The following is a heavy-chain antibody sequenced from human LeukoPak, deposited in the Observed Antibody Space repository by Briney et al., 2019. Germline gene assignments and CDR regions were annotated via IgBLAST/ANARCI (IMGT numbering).Heavy chain of an antibody. CDR2: IYYSGST. CDR3: ARDPRAVAGLNWFDP. CDR1: GDSISSSSYY. V-gene: IGHV4-39*07. D-gene: IGHD6-19*01. Sequence: KASETLSLTCIVSGDSISSSSYYWGWIRQPPGKGLEWIGSIYYSGSTYYNPSLKSRVTISVDTSKNQFSLKLSSVTAADTAVYYCARDPRAVAGLNWFDPWGQGTLVTVSS. J-gene: IGHJ5*02.